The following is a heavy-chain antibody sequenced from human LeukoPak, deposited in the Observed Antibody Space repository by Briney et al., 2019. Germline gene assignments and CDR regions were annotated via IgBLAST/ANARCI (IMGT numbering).Heavy chain of an antibody. CDR2: IKPDGSDK. Sequence: GGSLRLSCAASGITFSNYWMTWVRQAPGKGLEWVANIKPDGSDKYYVDSVKGRFTISRDNSKNSLYLEMNSLRAEDTALYYCAEGGYTYGYDYWGQGTLVTVSS. CDR1: GITFSNYW. J-gene: IGHJ4*02. V-gene: IGHV3-7*03. D-gene: IGHD5-18*01. CDR3: AEGGYTYGYDY.